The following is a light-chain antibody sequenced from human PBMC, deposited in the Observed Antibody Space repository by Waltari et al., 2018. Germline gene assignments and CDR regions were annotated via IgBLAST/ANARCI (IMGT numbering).Light chain of an antibody. CDR3: QQYYSLPWT. CDR1: QSVLYSSNNKNH. CDR2: WAS. Sequence: DIVMTQSPDSLAVSLGERATINCKSSQSVLYSSNNKNHLAGYQQKPGPPPKLLFYWASTRESGVPDRFGGSGSGTDFTLTISSLQAEDVAVYYCQQYYSLPWTFGQGTKVEIK. J-gene: IGKJ1*01. V-gene: IGKV4-1*01.